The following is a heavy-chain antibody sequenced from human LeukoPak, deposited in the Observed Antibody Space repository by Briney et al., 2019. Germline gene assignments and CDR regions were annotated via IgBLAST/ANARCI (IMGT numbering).Heavy chain of an antibody. CDR2: IYSGGST. CDR1: GFTFSSYG. Sequence: PGGSLRLSCAASGFTFSSYGMHWVRQAPGKGLEWVSVIYSGGSTYYADSVKGRFTISRDNSKNTLYLQMNSLRAEDTAVYYCARDIVFRQQLVRSYYYMDVWGKGTTVTVSS. J-gene: IGHJ6*03. CDR3: ARDIVFRQQLVRSYYYMDV. V-gene: IGHV3-53*01. D-gene: IGHD6-13*01.